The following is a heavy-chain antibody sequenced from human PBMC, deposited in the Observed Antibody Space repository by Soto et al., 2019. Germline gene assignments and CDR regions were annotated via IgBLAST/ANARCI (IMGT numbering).Heavy chain of an antibody. CDR2: ISYDGSNK. CDR3: ARDGGGTGPSYYYGMDV. CDR1: AFTFSTYA. J-gene: IGHJ6*02. Sequence: GGSLRLSCAASAFTFSTYAMHWVRQAPGKGLEWVAVISYDGSNKYYADSVKGRFTISRDNSKNTLYLQMNSLRVEDTAVYYCARDGGGTGPSYYYGMDVWGQGTTVTVSS. D-gene: IGHD1-1*01. V-gene: IGHV3-30-3*01.